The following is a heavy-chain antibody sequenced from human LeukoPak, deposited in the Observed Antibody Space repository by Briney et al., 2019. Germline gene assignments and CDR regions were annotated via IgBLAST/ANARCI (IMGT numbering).Heavy chain of an antibody. CDR1: GDSISSSSYY. D-gene: IGHD3-16*02. V-gene: IGHV4-39*01. J-gene: IGHJ4*02. Sequence: PSETLSLTCTVSGDSISSSSYYWGWIRQPPGKGLEWIGSIYYSGSTYYNPSLKSRVTISVDTSKNQFSLKLSSVTAADTAVYYCASQAGGSYRLFFFDYWGQGTLVTVSS. CDR2: IYYSGST. CDR3: ASQAGGSYRLFFFDY.